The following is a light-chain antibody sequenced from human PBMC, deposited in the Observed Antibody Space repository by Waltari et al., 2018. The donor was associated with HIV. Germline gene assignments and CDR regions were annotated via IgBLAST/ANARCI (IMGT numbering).Light chain of an antibody. J-gene: IGLJ3*02. CDR2: DVN. CDR3: SSYITTGTIL. Sequence: GPYNHVSWYQQYPDKAPLLLIRDVNTRHSGIPFRFSASKSGKTATLTISGLQAEDEADYYCSSYITTGTILFGGGTKVTVL. CDR1: GPYNH. V-gene: IGLV2-14*03.